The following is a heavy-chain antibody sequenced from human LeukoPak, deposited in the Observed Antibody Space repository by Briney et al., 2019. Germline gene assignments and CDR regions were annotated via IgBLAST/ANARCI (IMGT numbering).Heavy chain of an antibody. CDR1: GFTFDDYA. V-gene: IGHV3-9*01. CDR3: AKGRWGYFTY. Sequence: GRSLRLSCAASGFTFDDYAMHWVRQAPGKGLEWVSGISWNSGSIGYADSVKGRFTISRDNAKNSLYLQMNSLRAEDTALYYCAKGRWGYFTYWGQGTLVTVSS. J-gene: IGHJ4*02. CDR2: ISWNSGSI. D-gene: IGHD4-23*01.